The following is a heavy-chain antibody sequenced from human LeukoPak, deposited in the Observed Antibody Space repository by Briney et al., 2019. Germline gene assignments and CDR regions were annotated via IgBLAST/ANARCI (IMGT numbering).Heavy chain of an antibody. V-gene: IGHV3-23*01. D-gene: IGHD5-24*01. Sequence: GGSLRLSCAASGFTFSSYAMSWVRQAPGRGLEWVSVISGSGDSTYSADSVRGRFTISRDNSKNTLYLQMNSLRAEDTAVYYCAKSRDGYSYYFDYWGQGTLVTVSA. CDR1: GFTFSSYA. CDR2: ISGSGDST. CDR3: AKSRDGYSYYFDY. J-gene: IGHJ4*02.